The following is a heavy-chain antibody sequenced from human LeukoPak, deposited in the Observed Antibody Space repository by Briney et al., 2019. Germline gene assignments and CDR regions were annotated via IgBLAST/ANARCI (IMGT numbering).Heavy chain of an antibody. Sequence: SETLSLTCADSRGSVSGYYWSWIRQPPGKGLEWIGYTYSSGSTTYNPSPTSRVTISLDTSKNQFSLKLTSVTAADTAVYHCARGANHGDSGLDVFDIWGQGTTVTVSS. J-gene: IGHJ3*02. D-gene: IGHD4-17*01. CDR3: ARGANHGDSGLDVFDI. V-gene: IGHV4-59*02. CDR2: TYSSGST. CDR1: RGSVSGYY.